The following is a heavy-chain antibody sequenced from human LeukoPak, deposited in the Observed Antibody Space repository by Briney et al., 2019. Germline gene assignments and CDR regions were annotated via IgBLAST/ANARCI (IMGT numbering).Heavy chain of an antibody. CDR2: IKQDGSEK. CDR3: ARDQCYYDSSGYYYYFDY. D-gene: IGHD3-22*01. Sequence: SGGSLRLSCAASGFTLSRYWMSWVRQAPGKGLEWVANIKQDGSEKYYVDSVKGRFTISRDNAKNSLYLQMNSLRAEDTAVYYCARDQCYYDSSGYYYYFDYWGQGTLVTVSS. V-gene: IGHV3-7*05. J-gene: IGHJ4*02. CDR1: GFTLSRYW.